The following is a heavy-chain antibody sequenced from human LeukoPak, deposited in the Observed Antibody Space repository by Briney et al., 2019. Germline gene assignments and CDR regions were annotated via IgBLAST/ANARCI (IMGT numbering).Heavy chain of an antibody. D-gene: IGHD3-22*01. CDR2: IIPIFGTA. V-gene: IGHV1-69*06. Sequence: AASVKVSCKASGGTFSSYAISWVRQAPGQGLEWMGGIIPIFGTANYAQKFQGRVTITADKSTSTAYMELSSLRSEDTAVYYCASSYYYDSSGYDSSWFDPWGQGTLVTVSS. J-gene: IGHJ5*02. CDR1: GGTFSSYA. CDR3: ASSYYYDSSGYDSSWFDP.